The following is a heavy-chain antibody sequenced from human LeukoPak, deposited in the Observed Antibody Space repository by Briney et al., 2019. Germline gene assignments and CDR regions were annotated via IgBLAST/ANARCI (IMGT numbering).Heavy chain of an antibody. D-gene: IGHD3-22*01. CDR3: TTRITMIVVVITTRVFDY. Sequence: GGSLRLSCAASGFTFSNAWMSWVRQAPGKGLEWVGRIKSKTDGGTTDYAAPVKGRSTISRDDSKNTLYLQMNSLKTEDTAVYYCTTRITMIVVVITTRVFDYWGQGTLVTVSS. V-gene: IGHV3-15*01. CDR1: GFTFSNAW. CDR2: IKSKTDGGTT. J-gene: IGHJ4*02.